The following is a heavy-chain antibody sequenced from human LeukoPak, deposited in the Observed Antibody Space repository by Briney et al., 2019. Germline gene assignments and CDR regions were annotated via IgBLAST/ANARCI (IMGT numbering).Heavy chain of an antibody. D-gene: IGHD5-24*01. Sequence: GGSLRLSCAASGFTVSSNYMSWVRQAPGKGLEWVSVIYSGGSTYYADSVKGRFTISRDNSKNTLYLQMNSLRAEDTAVYYCAKLPKWTYFDYWGQGTLVTVSS. CDR3: AKLPKWTYFDY. CDR1: GFTVSSNY. CDR2: IYSGGST. J-gene: IGHJ4*02. V-gene: IGHV3-53*01.